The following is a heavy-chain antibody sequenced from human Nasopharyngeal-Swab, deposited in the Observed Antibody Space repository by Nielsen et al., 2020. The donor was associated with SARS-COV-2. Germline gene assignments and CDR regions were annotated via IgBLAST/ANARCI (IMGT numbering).Heavy chain of an antibody. V-gene: IGHV3-53*01. CDR3: ARDGPYGDLDY. Sequence: GESLKISCAASGFTVSSNYMSWVRQAPGKGLEWVSVIYSGGTTYYADYVKGRFTISRDNSKNTLYLQMNSLRAEDTAVYYCARDGPYGDLDYWGQGTLVTVSS. CDR2: IYSGGTT. D-gene: IGHD4-17*01. J-gene: IGHJ4*02. CDR1: GFTVSSNY.